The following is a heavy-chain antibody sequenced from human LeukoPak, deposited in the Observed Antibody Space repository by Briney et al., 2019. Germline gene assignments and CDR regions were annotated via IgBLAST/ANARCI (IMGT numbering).Heavy chain of an antibody. Sequence: GGSLRLSCAASGFTFSSYSMNWVRQAPGKGLEWVSSISSSSSYIYYADSVKGRFTISRDNAKNSLYLQMNSLRAEDTAVYYCARDKTMVSPSYDYWGQGTLVTVSS. D-gene: IGHD3-10*01. J-gene: IGHJ4*02. CDR3: ARDKTMVSPSYDY. CDR1: GFTFSSYS. CDR2: ISSSSSYI. V-gene: IGHV3-21*01.